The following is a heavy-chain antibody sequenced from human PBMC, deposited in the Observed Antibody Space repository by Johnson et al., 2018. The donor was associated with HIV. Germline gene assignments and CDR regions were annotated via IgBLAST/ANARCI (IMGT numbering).Heavy chain of an antibody. CDR2: INWNGGTT. J-gene: IGHJ3*02. Sequence: VQLVESGGGLVQPGRSLRLSCAASGFTFDDYAMHWVRQAPGKGLEWVSGINWNGGTTGYADSVKGRFSISRDNAKNSLTLQMNSLRAADTALDFCARAYPLGVTLFSAFDIWGQGTMVTVSS. V-gene: IGHV3-9*01. D-gene: IGHD1-26*01. CDR1: GFTFDDYA. CDR3: ARAYPLGVTLFSAFDI.